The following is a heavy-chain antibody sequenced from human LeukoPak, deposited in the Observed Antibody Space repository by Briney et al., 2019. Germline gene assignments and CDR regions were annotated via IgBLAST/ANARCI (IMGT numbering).Heavy chain of an antibody. J-gene: IGHJ4*02. CDR2: ISWNSGSI. CDR3: AKGGYSSGYSGYYFDY. V-gene: IGHV3-9*01. CDR1: GFTFDDYA. Sequence: GRSLRLSCAASGFTFDDYAMHWVRQALGKGLEWVSGISWNSGSIGYADSVKGRFTITRDNAKNSLYLQMNSLRAEDTALYYCAKGGYSSGYSGYYFDYWGQGTLVTVSS. D-gene: IGHD3-22*01.